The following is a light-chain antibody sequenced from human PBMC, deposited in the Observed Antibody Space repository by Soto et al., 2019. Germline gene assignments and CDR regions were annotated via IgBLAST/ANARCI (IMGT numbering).Light chain of an antibody. CDR1: QSVRNS. CDR2: DTS. J-gene: IGKJ1*01. V-gene: IGKV3-15*01. CDR3: QNYYDWPTWT. Sequence: EIVMTQSPGTLSVSPGEGATLSCRASQSVRNSLAWYQQKPGQAPRLLIYDTSIRATGIPARFSGSGSGTEFTLTISSPQSEDFAVYYCQNYYDWPTWTFGQGTKV.